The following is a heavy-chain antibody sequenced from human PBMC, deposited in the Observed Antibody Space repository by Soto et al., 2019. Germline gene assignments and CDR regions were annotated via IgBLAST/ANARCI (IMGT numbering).Heavy chain of an antibody. CDR2: IIPIFGTA. V-gene: IGHV1-69*06. CDR1: GGTFSSYA. J-gene: IGHJ5*02. CDR3: ARARSIAAAAYNWFDP. D-gene: IGHD6-13*01. Sequence: GASVKVSFKDSGGTFSSYAISCMRHAPGQGREWMGGIIPIFGTANYAQKFQGRVTITADKSTSTAYMELSSLRSEDTAVYYCARARSIAAAAYNWFDPWGQGTLVTVSS.